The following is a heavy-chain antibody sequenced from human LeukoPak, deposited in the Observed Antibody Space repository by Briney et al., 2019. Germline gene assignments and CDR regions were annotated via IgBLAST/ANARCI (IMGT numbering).Heavy chain of an antibody. CDR3: ARVRGDFETD. V-gene: IGHV4-59*01. J-gene: IGHJ1*01. Sequence: SETLSLTCSVSGGSISSYYWTWIRQPPGKGLEWIGYRYYSGSTTYKPSLKSRVTISVDTSKSQFSLKLISVTAADTAIYYCARVRGDFETDWGQGTLVTVSS. CDR1: GGSISSYY. CDR2: RYYSGST. D-gene: IGHD3-16*01.